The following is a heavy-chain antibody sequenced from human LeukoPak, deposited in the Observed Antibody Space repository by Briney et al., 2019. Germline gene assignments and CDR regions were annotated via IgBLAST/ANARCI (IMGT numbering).Heavy chain of an antibody. CDR3: ARDQGSSNWFDP. CDR1: GYTFTSYG. D-gene: IGHD3-10*01. Sequence: ASVKVSCKASGYTFTSYGISWARQAPGQGLEWMGWISAYSGNTNYAQKLQGRVTMTTDTSTSTAYMELRSLRSDDTAAYYCARDQGSSNWFDPWGQGTLVTVSS. J-gene: IGHJ5*02. CDR2: ISAYSGNT. V-gene: IGHV1-18*01.